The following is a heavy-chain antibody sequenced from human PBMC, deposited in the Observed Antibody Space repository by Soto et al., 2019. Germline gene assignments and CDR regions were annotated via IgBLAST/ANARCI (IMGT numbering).Heavy chain of an antibody. D-gene: IGHD6-13*01. J-gene: IGHJ4*02. CDR3: ARADSSWGYFDY. CDR2: IWYDGSNK. V-gene: IGHV3-33*01. Sequence: QVQLVESGGGVVQPGRSLRLSCAASGFTFSSYGMHWVRQAPGKGLEWVAVIWYDGSNKYYADSVKGQFTISRDNSKNTLYLQMNSLRAGDTAVYYCARADSSWGYFDYWGQGSLVTVSS. CDR1: GFTFSSYG.